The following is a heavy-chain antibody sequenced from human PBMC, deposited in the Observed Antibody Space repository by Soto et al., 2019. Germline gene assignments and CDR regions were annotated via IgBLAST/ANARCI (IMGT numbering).Heavy chain of an antibody. Sequence: GGSLILSCAVSGFPFSFYGFHWVRQSPGKGLEWLGVIVSDGSAIYHADSLEGRFFISRDNSKDILYLQMNSLRVEDTAVYYCARDDAFDNENGFDMWGQGTMVTVSS. CDR2: IVSDGSAI. J-gene: IGHJ3*02. CDR3: ARDDAFDNENGFDM. CDR1: GFPFSFYG. V-gene: IGHV3-33*01. D-gene: IGHD3-3*02.